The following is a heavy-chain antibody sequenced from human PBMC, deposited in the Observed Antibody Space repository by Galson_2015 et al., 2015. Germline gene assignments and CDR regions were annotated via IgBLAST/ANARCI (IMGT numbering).Heavy chain of an antibody. CDR2: TYYTSRWYT. V-gene: IGHV6-1*01. Sequence: CAISGASVSGTNVAWNWIRQSPSRGLEWLGRTYYTSRWYTNYAMSVTRRITISPDTSKNQVTLQLNSVTPADTALYYCARDHYHSPLSMDVWGQGATVTVSS. D-gene: IGHD3-10*01. J-gene: IGHJ6*02. CDR1: GASVSGTNVA. CDR3: ARDHYHSPLSMDV.